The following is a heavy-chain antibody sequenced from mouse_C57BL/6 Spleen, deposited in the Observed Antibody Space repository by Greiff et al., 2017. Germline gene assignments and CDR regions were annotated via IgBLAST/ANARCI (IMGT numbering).Heavy chain of an antibody. Sequence: EVQLVESGGDLVKPGGSLKLSCAASGFTFSSYGMSWVRQTPDKRLEWVATISSGGSYTYYPDSVKGRFTFSSDNAKNTLYLQMSSLKSEDTAMYYCARRPYDYDGAWCAYWGQGTLVTVSA. V-gene: IGHV5-6*01. CDR3: ARRPYDYDGAWCAY. CDR2: ISSGGSYT. D-gene: IGHD2-4*01. CDR1: GFTFSSYG. J-gene: IGHJ3*01.